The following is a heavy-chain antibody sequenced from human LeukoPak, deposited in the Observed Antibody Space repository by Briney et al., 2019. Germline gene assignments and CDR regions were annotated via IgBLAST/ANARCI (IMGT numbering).Heavy chain of an antibody. D-gene: IGHD2-15*01. Sequence: PGGSLRLSCAASGFTFSSYSMNWVRQAPGKGLEWVSAISGSGDSTYYADSVKGLFTISRDNSKNTLYLQMNRLRAEDTAVYYCAKDHHNIVVVPAGYWGQGTLVTVSS. CDR1: GFTFSSYS. CDR3: AKDHHNIVVVPAGY. J-gene: IGHJ4*02. CDR2: ISGSGDST. V-gene: IGHV3-23*01.